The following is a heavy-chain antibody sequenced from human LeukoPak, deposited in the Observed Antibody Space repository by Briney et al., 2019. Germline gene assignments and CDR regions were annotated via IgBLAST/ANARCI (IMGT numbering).Heavy chain of an antibody. Sequence: SAKVSCKAFGCTFSSYAISWVRQAPGQGLEWMGGFIPIFGTANYAQKFQGRVTITADESTSTAYMERSSLRSEDTAVYYCASDLDYYDSSGYSRRAFDIWGQGTMVTVSS. CDR3: ASDLDYYDSSGYSRRAFDI. J-gene: IGHJ3*02. CDR2: FIPIFGTA. V-gene: IGHV1-69*13. D-gene: IGHD3-22*01. CDR1: GCTFSSYA.